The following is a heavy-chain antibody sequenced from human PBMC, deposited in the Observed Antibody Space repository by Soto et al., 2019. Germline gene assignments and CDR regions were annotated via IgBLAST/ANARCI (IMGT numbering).Heavy chain of an antibody. Sequence: PVKVYCKASGGSFSSYAISWVRQAPGQGLEWMGGIIPIFGTANYAQKFQGRVTITADKSTSTAYMELSSLRSEDTAVYYCAREGYYDSSGYYDYWGQGTLVTVSS. CDR2: IIPIFGTA. CDR1: GGSFSSYA. J-gene: IGHJ4*02. V-gene: IGHV1-69*06. CDR3: AREGYYDSSGYYDY. D-gene: IGHD3-22*01.